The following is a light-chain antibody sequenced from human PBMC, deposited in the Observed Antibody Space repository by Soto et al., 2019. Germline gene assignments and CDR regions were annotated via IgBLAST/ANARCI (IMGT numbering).Light chain of an antibody. CDR1: QSVSSSF. CDR2: GAS. V-gene: IGKV3-20*01. J-gene: IGKJ1*01. CDR3: RQYGSSPPT. Sequence: EIVLTQSPGTLSLSPGERATLSCRARQSVSSSFLAWYQQKPGQAPRLLIYGASSRATGIPDRFSGSGSGTDFTLTISRLESEDLAVYYCRQYGSSPPTFGQGTKVDIK.